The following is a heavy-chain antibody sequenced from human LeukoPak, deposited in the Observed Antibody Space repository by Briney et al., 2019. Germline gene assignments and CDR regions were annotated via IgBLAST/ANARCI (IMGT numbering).Heavy chain of an antibody. D-gene: IGHD4-17*01. Sequence: GESLKISCKGSGYSFTSYWIVWVRQMPGKGLEWIGIIFPGDSDTTHSPSSQGQVTISADKSVSTAYLQWSSLKASDTAMYYCARSTTVSSRVYFEYWGQGTLVTVSS. J-gene: IGHJ4*02. CDR3: ARSTTVSSRVYFEY. CDR2: IFPGDSDT. V-gene: IGHV5-51*01. CDR1: GYSFTSYW.